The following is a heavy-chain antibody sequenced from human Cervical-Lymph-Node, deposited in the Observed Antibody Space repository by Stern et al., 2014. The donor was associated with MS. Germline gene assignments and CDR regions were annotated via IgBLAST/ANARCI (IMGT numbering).Heavy chain of an antibody. V-gene: IGHV3-53*01. CDR2: ITNVGST. CDR1: GFTVSRDY. J-gene: IGHJ4*02. CDR3: ARDTSSPERSDW. Sequence: EMQLVESGGGVIQPGGSLRLSCTASGFTVSRDYMTWVRQAPGKGLEWFSLITNVGSTFYTDSVKGRFTISRDDSKNTVYLHMTSLRAEDTAMYYCARDTSSPERSDWWGQGTLVTVSS. D-gene: IGHD1-1*01.